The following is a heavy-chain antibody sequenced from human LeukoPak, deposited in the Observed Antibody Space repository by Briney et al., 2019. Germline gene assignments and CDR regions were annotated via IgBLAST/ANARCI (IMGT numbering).Heavy chain of an antibody. D-gene: IGHD6-6*01. CDR3: VRLKEYSPSSRVGGMDV. CDR1: GGSFSGYL. J-gene: IGHJ6*03. V-gene: IGHV4-34*01. Sequence: TLSLTCAVYGGSFSGYLWTWIRQAPGKGVEWVGEINDSGRSNSNPSLKSRVSISVDTSKHKFSLRLRSVAAADTAVYYCVRLKEYSPSSRVGGMDVWGKGATVTVSS. CDR2: INDSGRS.